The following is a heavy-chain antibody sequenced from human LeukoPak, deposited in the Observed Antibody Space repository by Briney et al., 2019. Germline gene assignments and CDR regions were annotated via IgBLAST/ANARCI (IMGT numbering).Heavy chain of an antibody. CDR2: INHSGST. J-gene: IGHJ6*03. Sequence: SETLSLTCAVYGGSFSGYYWSWIRQPPGKGLEWIGEINHSGSTNYNPSLKSRVTISVDTSKNQFSLKLSSVTAADTAVYYCARNYYGSGSSTLYSYYYYMDVWGKGTTVTISS. V-gene: IGHV4-34*01. D-gene: IGHD3-10*01. CDR1: GGSFSGYY. CDR3: ARNYYGSGSSTLYSYYYYMDV.